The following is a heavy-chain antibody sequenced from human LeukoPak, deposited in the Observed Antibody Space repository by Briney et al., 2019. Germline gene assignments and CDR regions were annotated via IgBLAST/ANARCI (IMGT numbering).Heavy chain of an antibody. CDR2: IIPIFGTA. V-gene: IGHV1-69*13. J-gene: IGHJ5*02. Sequence: SVKVSCKASGYTFSSYAISWVRQAPGQGLEWMGGIIPIFGTANYAQKFQGRVTITADESTSTAYMELSSLRSEDTAVYYCARALQYSSGWYPWFDPWGQGTLVTVSS. CDR1: GYTFSSYA. D-gene: IGHD6-19*01. CDR3: ARALQYSSGWYPWFDP.